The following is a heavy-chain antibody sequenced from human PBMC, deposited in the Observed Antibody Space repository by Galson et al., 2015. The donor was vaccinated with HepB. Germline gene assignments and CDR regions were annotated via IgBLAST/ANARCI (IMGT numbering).Heavy chain of an antibody. CDR3: AKPQLGGAVAGRPPYYYGMDV. CDR2: ISGSGGST. J-gene: IGHJ6*02. CDR1: GFTFSSYA. Sequence: SLRLSCAASGFTFSSYAMSWVRQAPGKGLEWVSAISGSGGSTYYADSVKGRFTISRDNSKNTLYLQMNSLRAEDTAVYYCAKPQLGGAVAGRPPYYYGMDVWGQGTTVTVSS. V-gene: IGHV3-23*01. D-gene: IGHD6-19*01.